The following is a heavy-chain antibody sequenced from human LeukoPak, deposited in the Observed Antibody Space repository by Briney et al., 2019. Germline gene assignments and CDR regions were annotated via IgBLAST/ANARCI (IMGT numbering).Heavy chain of an antibody. CDR2: ISSSSSYI. J-gene: IGHJ4*02. V-gene: IGHV3-21*04. D-gene: IGHD2-2*01. Sequence: GGSLRLSCAASGFTFSSYSMNWVRQAPGKGLEWVSSISSSSSYIYYADSVKGRFTISRDNSKNTLYLQMNSLRAEDTAVYYCAKSIGYCSSTSCFTFDYWGQGTLVTVSS. CDR3: AKSIGYCSSTSCFTFDY. CDR1: GFTFSSYS.